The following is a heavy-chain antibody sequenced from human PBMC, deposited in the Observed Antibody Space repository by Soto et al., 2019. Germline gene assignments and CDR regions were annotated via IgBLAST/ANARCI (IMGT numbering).Heavy chain of an antibody. CDR1: GFTFSSYW. CDR3: ARKVCSSTSCYSFDY. Sequence: GGSLRLSCAASGFTFSSYWMSWVRQAPGKGLEWVANIKQDGSEKYYVDSVKGRFTISRDNAKNSLYLQMNSLRAEDTAVYYCARKVCSSTSCYSFDYWGQGTLVTVSS. V-gene: IGHV3-7*01. CDR2: IKQDGSEK. D-gene: IGHD2-2*01. J-gene: IGHJ4*02.